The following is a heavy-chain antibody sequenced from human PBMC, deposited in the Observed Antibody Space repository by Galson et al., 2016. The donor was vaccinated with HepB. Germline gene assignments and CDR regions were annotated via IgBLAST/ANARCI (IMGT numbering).Heavy chain of an antibody. J-gene: IGHJ4*01. CDR2: IYTGGTT. V-gene: IGHV3-66*01. Sequence: PRLSCAISEIGSHYINWIRQAPGKGLEWLSVIYTGGTTDYAAAVKGRFTISRDNSGNTVHLQMNRLRAEDTAVYYCARSGETRSWYPKEFDHWGHGTLVTVSS. D-gene: IGHD3-10*01. CDR3: ARSGETRSWYPKEFDH. CDR1: EIGSHY.